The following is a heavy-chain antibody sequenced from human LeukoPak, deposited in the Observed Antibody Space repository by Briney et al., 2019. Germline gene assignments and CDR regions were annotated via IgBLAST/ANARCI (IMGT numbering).Heavy chain of an antibody. V-gene: IGHV3-23*01. D-gene: IGHD4-17*01. CDR3: ARERITTTAFDY. J-gene: IGHJ4*02. CDR1: GFTFTNYP. Sequence: LPGGSLRPSCAASGFTFTNYPMNWVRQAPGKGLEWVSDISGSGGNTHYADSVKGRFTISRDNSKNTLYLQMDSLRAEDTAIYYCARERITTTAFDYWGQGTLVTVSS. CDR2: ISGSGGNT.